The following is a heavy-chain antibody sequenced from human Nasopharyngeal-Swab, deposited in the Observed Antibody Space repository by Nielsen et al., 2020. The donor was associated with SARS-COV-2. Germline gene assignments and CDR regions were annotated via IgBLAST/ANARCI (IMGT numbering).Heavy chain of an antibody. D-gene: IGHD3-22*01. J-gene: IGHJ4*02. CDR3: ARQDSSAYYYVFNY. CDR1: GFTFSSYA. Sequence: GGSLRLSFAASGFTFSSYAMNWVRQAPGKGLEWVAFIRYDGSDYYYADSVEGRFTISRDNSKNTLYLQLNSLRAEDTAVYYCARQDSSAYYYVFNYWGQGTLVTVSS. V-gene: IGHV3-30*02. CDR2: IRYDGSDY.